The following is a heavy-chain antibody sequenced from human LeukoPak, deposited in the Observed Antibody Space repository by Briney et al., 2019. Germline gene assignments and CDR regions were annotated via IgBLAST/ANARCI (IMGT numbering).Heavy chain of an antibody. Sequence: SVTVSLTCAVSGCTICSSNWGRRARQPPGEGLEWIGAIYHNGNTNYNPPLKSRLTLDIDTSKNQFSLKLISVTVADTAIYYCERGEGDTAQQVGKNWFDPWGQGTRVTVSS. CDR2: IYHNGNT. CDR1: GCTICSSNW. D-gene: IGHD1-26*01. J-gene: IGHJ5*02. CDR3: ERGEGDTAQQVGKNWFDP. V-gene: IGHV4-4*02.